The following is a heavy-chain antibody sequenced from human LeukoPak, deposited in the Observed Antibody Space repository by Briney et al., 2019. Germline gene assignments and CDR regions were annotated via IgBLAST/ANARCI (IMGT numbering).Heavy chain of an antibody. D-gene: IGHD3-9*01. CDR2: INSDGSST. J-gene: IGHJ4*02. CDR3: ARAGCGLRYFDWLTYDY. CDR1: GFTFSSYW. V-gene: IGHV3-74*01. Sequence: PGGSLRLSCAASGFTFSSYWMHWVRQAPGKGLVWVSHINSDGSSTTYADSVKGRFTISRDNAKNTLYLQMNSLRAEDTAVYYCARAGCGLRYFDWLTYDYWGQGTLVTVSS.